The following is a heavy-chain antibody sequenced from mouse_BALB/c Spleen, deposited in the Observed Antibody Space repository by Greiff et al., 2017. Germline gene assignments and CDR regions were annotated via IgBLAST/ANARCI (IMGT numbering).Heavy chain of an antibody. CDR3: ARKEIYYYGSSYDDYAMDY. Sequence: EVMLVESGGGLVKPGGSLKLSCAASGFTFSSYTMSWVRQTPEKRLEWVATISSGGGNTYYPDSVKGRFTISRDNAKNNLYLQMSSLRSEDTALYYCARKEIYYYGSSYDDYAMDYWGQGTSVTVSS. D-gene: IGHD1-1*01. V-gene: IGHV5-9*03. J-gene: IGHJ4*01. CDR1: GFTFSSYT. CDR2: ISSGGGNT.